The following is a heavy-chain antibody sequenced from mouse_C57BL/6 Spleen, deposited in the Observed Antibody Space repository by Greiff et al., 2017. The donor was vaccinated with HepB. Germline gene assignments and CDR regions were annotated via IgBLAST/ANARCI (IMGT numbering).Heavy chain of an antibody. V-gene: IGHV7-3*01. CDR2: IRNKANGNTT. CDR3: ARFIYYYGFDV. CDR1: GFTFTDYY. D-gene: IGHD1-1*01. Sequence: EVKVVESGGGLVQPGGSLSLSCAASGFTFTDYYMSWVRQPPGKALEWLGFIRNKANGNTTEYSASVKGRFTISRDNSQSILYLQMNALRAEDSATYYCARFIYYYGFDVWGTGTTVTVSS. J-gene: IGHJ1*03.